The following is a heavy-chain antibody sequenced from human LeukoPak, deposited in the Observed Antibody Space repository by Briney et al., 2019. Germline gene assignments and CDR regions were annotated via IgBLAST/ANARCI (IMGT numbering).Heavy chain of an antibody. CDR2: ISSNGGNT. CDR1: GFIFSDYF. CDR3: ARGTVTMVDY. V-gene: IGHV3-64*01. J-gene: IGHJ4*02. Sequence: PGGSLRLSCAASGFIFSDYFMHWVRQAPGKGLEYVSAISSNGGNTYYANSVKGRFTISRDNSRNTLFLQMSSLRAGDTAVYYCARGTVTMVDYWGQGTLVTVSS. D-gene: IGHD3-10*01.